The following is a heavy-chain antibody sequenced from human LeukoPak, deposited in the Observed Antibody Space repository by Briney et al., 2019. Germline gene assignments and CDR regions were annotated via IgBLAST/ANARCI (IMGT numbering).Heavy chain of an antibody. D-gene: IGHD2-15*01. CDR3: ARAYCSGGSCYGARFDP. CDR2: ISAYYGNT. V-gene: IGHV1-18*01. J-gene: IGHJ5*02. CDR1: GYTFTSYG. Sequence: ASVKVSCKASGYTFTSYGISWVRQAPGQGLEWMGWISAYYGNTNYAQKLQGRVTMTTDTSTSTAYMELRSLRSDDTAVYYCARAYCSGGSCYGARFDPWGQGTLVTVSS.